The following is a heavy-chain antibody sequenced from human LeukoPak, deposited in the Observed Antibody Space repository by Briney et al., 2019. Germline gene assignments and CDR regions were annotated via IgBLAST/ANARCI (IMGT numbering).Heavy chain of an antibody. Sequence: GGSLRLSCAASGFTFSSYWIHWVRQAPGKGLVWVSRINSDGRSTSYADSVKGRFTISRDNARNTLYLQMNSLRAEDTAVYYCARGSISGVNRLDPWGPGTLVTVSS. J-gene: IGHJ5*02. D-gene: IGHD1-20*01. V-gene: IGHV3-74*01. CDR2: INSDGRST. CDR3: ARGSISGVNRLDP. CDR1: GFTFSSYW.